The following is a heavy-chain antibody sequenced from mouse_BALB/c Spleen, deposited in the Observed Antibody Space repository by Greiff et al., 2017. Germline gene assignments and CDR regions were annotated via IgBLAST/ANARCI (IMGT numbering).Heavy chain of an antibody. D-gene: IGHD2-1*01. CDR3: ARDHGNYPFDY. Sequence: VQGVESGPGLVAPSQSLSITCTVSGFSLTGYGVNWVRQPPGKGLEWLGMIWGDGSTDYNSALKSRLSISKDNSKSQVFLKTNSLQTDDTARYYCARDHGNYPFDYWGQGTTLTVSS. CDR1: GFSLTGYG. J-gene: IGHJ2*01. V-gene: IGHV2-6-7*01. CDR2: IWGDGST.